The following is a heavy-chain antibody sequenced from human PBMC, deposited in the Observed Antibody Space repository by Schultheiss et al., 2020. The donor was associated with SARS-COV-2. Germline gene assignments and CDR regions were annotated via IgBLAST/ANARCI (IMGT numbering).Heavy chain of an antibody. J-gene: IGHJ4*02. Sequence: GGSLRLSCAASGFTFSSYAMHWVRQAPGKGLEWVAVISYDGSNKYYADSVKGRFTISRDNAKNSLYLQMNSLRAEDTAVYYCARDSDVDFDYWGQGTLVTVSS. CDR2: ISYDGSNK. D-gene: IGHD3-10*02. CDR1: GFTFSSYA. V-gene: IGHV3-30*07. CDR3: ARDSDVDFDY.